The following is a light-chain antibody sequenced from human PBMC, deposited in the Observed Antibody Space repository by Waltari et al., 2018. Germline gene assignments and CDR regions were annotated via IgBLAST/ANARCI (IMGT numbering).Light chain of an antibody. Sequence: SVLTQPPSASGTPGQRVTISCSGSRPHIRFNSVTWYQQLPGTAPNLLSYTNSHRPSGVSYRLSGSKSGTSASLAISGLQSEYEADDYCAAWDDSLNGQVVFGGGTKLTVL. CDR2: TNS. CDR3: AAWDDSLNGQVV. V-gene: IGLV1-44*01. J-gene: IGLJ2*01. CDR1: RPHIRFNS.